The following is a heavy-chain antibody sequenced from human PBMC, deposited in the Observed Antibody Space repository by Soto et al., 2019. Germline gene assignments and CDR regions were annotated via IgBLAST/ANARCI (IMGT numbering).Heavy chain of an antibody. V-gene: IGHV4-31*03. J-gene: IGHJ4*02. CDR2: IYYSGST. CDR3: ARAGKGTMVRGRIDY. Sequence: IRSLTCPGSGVSLIRRGYYGRWIRQNGGKGLEWIGYIYYSGSTYYNPSLKSRVTISVDTSKNQFSLKLSSVTAADTAVDYCARAGKGTMVRGRIDYWGQGTRVTVSA. D-gene: IGHD3-10*01. CDR1: GVSLIRRGYY.